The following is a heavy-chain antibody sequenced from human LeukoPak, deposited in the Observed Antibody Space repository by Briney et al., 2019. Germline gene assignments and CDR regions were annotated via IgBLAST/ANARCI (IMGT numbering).Heavy chain of an antibody. J-gene: IGHJ4*02. CDR3: ATSDSTRSFDY. V-gene: IGHV4-30-4*01. CDR2: IYYSGST. D-gene: IGHD3-22*01. Sequence: KASETLSLTCTVSGGSISSGDYYWSWIRQPPGKGLEWIGYIYYSGSTYYNPSLKSRVTISVDTSKNQFSLKLSSVTAADTAVYCCATSDSTRSFDYWGQGTLVTVSS. CDR1: GGSISSGDYY.